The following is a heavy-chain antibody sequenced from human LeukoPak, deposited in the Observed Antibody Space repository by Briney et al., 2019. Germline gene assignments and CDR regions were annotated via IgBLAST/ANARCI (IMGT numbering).Heavy chain of an antibody. J-gene: IGHJ4*02. CDR1: GFTFSTFA. CDR2: ISFDGTNK. Sequence: PGGSLRLSCAASGFTFSTFAMHWVRQAPGKGLEWVAVISFDGTNKYYADSVKGRFTISRDNAKNSLYLQMNSLRAEDTAVYYCARGITIFGVALYYFDYWGQGTLVTVSS. CDR3: ARGITIFGVALYYFDY. D-gene: IGHD3-3*01. V-gene: IGHV3-30-3*01.